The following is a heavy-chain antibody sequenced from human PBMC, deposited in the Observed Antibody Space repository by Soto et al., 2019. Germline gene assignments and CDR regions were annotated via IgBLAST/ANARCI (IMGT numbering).Heavy chain of an antibody. CDR1: GYTFIHYY. D-gene: IGHD2-21*01. CDR3: ARSLLQGDF. Sequence: QVQLVQSGAEVKKPGASVKISCKASGYTFIHYYIHWVRQAPGQGLEWMAIINPNGGSTNYAQKFQGRVAVTSDTSTTTVSMELNSLEPDDTAVYFCARSLLQGDFWGQGTLVTVSS. J-gene: IGHJ4*02. CDR2: INPNGGST. V-gene: IGHV1-46*01.